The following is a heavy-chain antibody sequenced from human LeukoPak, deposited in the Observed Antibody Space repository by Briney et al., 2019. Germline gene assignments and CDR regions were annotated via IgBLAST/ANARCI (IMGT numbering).Heavy chain of an antibody. D-gene: IGHD3-3*01. J-gene: IGHJ5*02. CDR2: INHSGST. Sequence: SETLSLTCAVYGGSFSGYYWSWIRQPPGKGLEWIGEINHSGSTNYNPSLKSRVTISVDTSKNQFSLKLSSVTAADTAVYHCARHYDFWSGYYTGSWFDPWGQGTLVTVSS. V-gene: IGHV4-34*01. CDR1: GGSFSGYY. CDR3: ARHYDFWSGYYTGSWFDP.